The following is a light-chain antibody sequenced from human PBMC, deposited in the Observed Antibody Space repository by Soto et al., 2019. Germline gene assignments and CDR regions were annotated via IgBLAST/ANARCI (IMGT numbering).Light chain of an antibody. V-gene: IGKV3-20*01. Sequence: EIVLTQSPGTLSLSPEERATLSCRASQSVSSNYVAWYQRKPGLSPRLLIYGASSRATDIPSRFSGSGSGTDFTLTITRLEAEDFAVYYCQQYGSSPPTFGQGTKVEVK. CDR3: QQYGSSPPT. J-gene: IGKJ1*01. CDR1: QSVSSNY. CDR2: GAS.